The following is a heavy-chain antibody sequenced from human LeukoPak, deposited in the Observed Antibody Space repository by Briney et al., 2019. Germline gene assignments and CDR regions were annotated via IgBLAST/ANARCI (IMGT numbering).Heavy chain of an antibody. J-gene: IGHJ4*02. V-gene: IGHV4-38-2*02. D-gene: IGHD6-19*01. Sequence: SETLSLTCAVPDYSISSGYYWGWIRQPPGKGLEWIGSIYHSGSTYYNPSLKSRVTISVDTSKNQFSLKLNSVTAADTAVYYCARDRKAVAGTDYWGQGTLVTVSS. CDR3: ARDRKAVAGTDY. CDR1: DYSISSGYY. CDR2: IYHSGST.